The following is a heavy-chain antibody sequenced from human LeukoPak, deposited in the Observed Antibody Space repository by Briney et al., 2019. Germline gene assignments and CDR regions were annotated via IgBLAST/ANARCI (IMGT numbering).Heavy chain of an antibody. Sequence: GGSLRLSCAASGFTFSSYAMSWVRQAPGKGLEWVSAISGSGGSTNYADSVKGRFTISRDNSKNTLYLQMNSLRAEDTAVYYCAEWPVSLDWLGVREYGMDVWGQGTTVTVSS. J-gene: IGHJ6*02. D-gene: IGHD3/OR15-3a*01. V-gene: IGHV3-23*01. CDR3: AEWPVSLDWLGVREYGMDV. CDR1: GFTFSSYA. CDR2: ISGSGGST.